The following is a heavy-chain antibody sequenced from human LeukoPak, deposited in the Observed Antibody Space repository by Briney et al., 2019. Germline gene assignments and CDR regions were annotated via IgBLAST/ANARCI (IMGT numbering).Heavy chain of an antibody. V-gene: IGHV6-1*01. D-gene: IGHD6-19*01. J-gene: IGHJ5*02. CDR1: GDSVSSNSAA. CDR3: AIKLGPGYSSGWFEP. CDR2: TYYRSKWYN. Sequence: SQTLSLTCAISGDSVSSNSAAWNWIRQSPSRGLEWLGRTYYRSKWYNDFAVSVKSRITINPATSKNQFSLHLNSVTAADTAVYYCAIKLGPGYSSGWFEPWGQGGPVTVSS.